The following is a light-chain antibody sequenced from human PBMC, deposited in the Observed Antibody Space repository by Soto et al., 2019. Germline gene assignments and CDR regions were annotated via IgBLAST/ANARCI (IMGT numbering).Light chain of an antibody. CDR1: QSVSSSY. J-gene: IGKJ5*01. CDR3: QQYGGSPPIT. CDR2: GAS. V-gene: IGKV3-20*01. Sequence: EIVLTQSPGTLSLSPGERATLSCRASQSVSSSYLAWYQQKPGQAPRLLIYGASSRATGIPDRFSGSGSGTDVTLTVSRLAPEDFAVYYCQQYGGSPPITFGRGTRLEIK.